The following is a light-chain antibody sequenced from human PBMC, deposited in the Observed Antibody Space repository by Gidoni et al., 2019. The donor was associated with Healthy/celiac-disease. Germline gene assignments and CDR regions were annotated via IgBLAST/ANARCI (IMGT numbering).Light chain of an antibody. Sequence: AIQSTQSPPSLSASVGHRLTSTCRASQGISSALAWYQQKPGKAPKLLIYDASSWESGVPSRFSGSGSGTDFTLTISSLQPEDFATYYCKQFNSYPWTFGQGTKVEIK. CDR2: DAS. CDR1: QGISSA. V-gene: IGKV1-13*02. J-gene: IGKJ1*01. CDR3: KQFNSYPWT.